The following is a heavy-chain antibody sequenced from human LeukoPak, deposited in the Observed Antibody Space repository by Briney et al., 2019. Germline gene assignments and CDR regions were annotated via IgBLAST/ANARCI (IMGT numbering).Heavy chain of an antibody. J-gene: IGHJ6*03. CDR1: GFTFSSYS. CDR2: ISSSGSTI. Sequence: GGSLRLSCAASGFTFSSYSMNWVRQAPGKGLEWVSYISSSGSTIYYADSVKGRFTISRDNAKNSLYLQMNSLRAEDTAVYYCARDLGYCSSTSCSYYYYYYMDVWGKGTTVTVSS. V-gene: IGHV3-48*04. CDR3: ARDLGYCSSTSCSYYYYYYMDV. D-gene: IGHD2-2*01.